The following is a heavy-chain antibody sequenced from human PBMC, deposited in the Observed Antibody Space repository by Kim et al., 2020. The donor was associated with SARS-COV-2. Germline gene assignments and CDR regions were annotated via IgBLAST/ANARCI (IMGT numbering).Heavy chain of an antibody. CDR1: GGSFSGYY. CDR2: INHSGST. V-gene: IGHV4-34*01. CDR3: ARGGGVTTGDGCDD. Sequence: SETLSLTCAVYGGSFSGYYWSWIRQPPGKGLEWIGEINHSGSTNYNPSLKSRVTISVDTSKNKFSLKLSSVTAADTAVYYCARGGGVTTGDGCDDWGQGTLVTVSS. J-gene: IGHJ4*02. D-gene: IGHD4-17*01.